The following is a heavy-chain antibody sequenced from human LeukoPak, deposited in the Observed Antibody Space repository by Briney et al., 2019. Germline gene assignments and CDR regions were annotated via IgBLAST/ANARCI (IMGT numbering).Heavy chain of an antibody. CDR2: IWYDGSNK. J-gene: IGHJ4*02. CDR3: AREDSSGWYYFDY. V-gene: IGHV3-33*01. CDR1: GFTFSGYG. Sequence: PGGSLRLSCAASGFTFSGYGMHWVRQAPGKGLEWVAVIWYDGSNKYYADSVKGRFTISRDNSKNTLYLQMNSLRAEDTAVYYCAREDSSGWYYFDYWGQGTLVTVSS. D-gene: IGHD6-19*01.